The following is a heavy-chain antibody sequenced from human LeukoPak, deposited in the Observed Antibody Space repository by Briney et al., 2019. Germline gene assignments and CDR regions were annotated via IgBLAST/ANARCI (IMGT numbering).Heavy chain of an antibody. CDR3: ARDSQVEVTAIDP. CDR1: GGSFSGYY. J-gene: IGHJ5*02. D-gene: IGHD5-18*01. CDR2: INHSGST. Sequence: SETLSLTCAVYGGSFSGYYWSWLRQPPGKGLEWIGEINHSGSTNYNPSLKSRVTISVDTSKNQFSLKLSSVTAADTAVYHCARDSQVEVTAIDPWGQGTLVTVSS. V-gene: IGHV4-34*09.